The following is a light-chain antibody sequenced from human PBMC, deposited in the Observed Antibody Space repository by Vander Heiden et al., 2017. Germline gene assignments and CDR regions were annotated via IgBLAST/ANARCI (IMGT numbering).Light chain of an antibody. V-gene: IGKV3-11*01. CDR2: EAS. CDR3: QQRSNWPIT. CDR1: QSVSSF. Sequence: EIVLTQSPATLSLSPGERATLSCRASQSVSSFLAWYQQKRGQAPRLLIYEASNRATGIPARFSGSGSGTDFTLTISSLEPEDVAVYYCQQRSNWPITFGQGTRLEIK. J-gene: IGKJ5*01.